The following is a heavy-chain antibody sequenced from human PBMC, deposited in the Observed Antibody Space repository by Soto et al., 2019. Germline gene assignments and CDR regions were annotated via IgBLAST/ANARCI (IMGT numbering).Heavy chain of an antibody. J-gene: IGHJ3*02. V-gene: IGHV4-59*08. D-gene: IGHD1-1*01. CDR3: ARHKLERDPDAFEI. CDR2: IYYSGST. Sequence: SETLSLTCTVSGGSISSYYWSWIRQPPGKGLEWIGYIYYSGSTNYNPSLKSRVTISVDTSKNQFSLKLSSVTAADTAVYYCARHKLERDPDAFEIWGQGTMVTVSS. CDR1: GGSISSYY.